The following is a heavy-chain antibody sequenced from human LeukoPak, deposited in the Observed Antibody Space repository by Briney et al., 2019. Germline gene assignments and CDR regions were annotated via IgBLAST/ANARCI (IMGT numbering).Heavy chain of an antibody. J-gene: IGHJ6*02. CDR3: ARASELGEWFGDLLYI. V-gene: IGHV1-69*08. CDR2: IIHFLDTT. CDR1: GGTFSSFP. D-gene: IGHD3-10*01. Sequence: GASVKVSCKASGGTFSSFPISWVRQAPGQGLEWLGRIIHFLDTTNYAHKFQGRVKITADKSTSTAYLELRSLRSEDTAIYYCARASELGEWFGDLLYIWGQGTTVTVSS.